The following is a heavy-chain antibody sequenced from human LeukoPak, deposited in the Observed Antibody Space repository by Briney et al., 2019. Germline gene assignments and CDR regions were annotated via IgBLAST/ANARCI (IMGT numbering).Heavy chain of an antibody. J-gene: IGHJ3*02. Sequence: SQTLSLTCTVSGGSISSSSYYWGWIRQPPGKGLEWIGSIYYSGSTYYNPSLKSRVTISVDTSKNQFSLKLSSVTAADTAVYYCARVFAPDHYGSGSYRADAFDIWGQGTMVTVSS. D-gene: IGHD3-10*01. CDR2: IYYSGST. CDR3: ARVFAPDHYGSGSYRADAFDI. CDR1: GGSISSSSYY. V-gene: IGHV4-39*07.